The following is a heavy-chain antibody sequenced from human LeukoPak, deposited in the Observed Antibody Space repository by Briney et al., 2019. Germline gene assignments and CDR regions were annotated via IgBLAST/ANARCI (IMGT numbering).Heavy chain of an antibody. V-gene: IGHV3-30*04. CDR3: ARVYGATIDYYYYYMDV. Sequence: GGSLRLSCAASGFTFSSYAMHWVRQAPGKGLEWVAVISYDGSNKYYADSVKGRFTISRDNSKNTLYLQMNSLRAEDTAVYYCARVYGATIDYYYYYMDVWGKGTTVTVSS. CDR1: GFTFSSYA. D-gene: IGHD5-12*01. CDR2: ISYDGSNK. J-gene: IGHJ6*03.